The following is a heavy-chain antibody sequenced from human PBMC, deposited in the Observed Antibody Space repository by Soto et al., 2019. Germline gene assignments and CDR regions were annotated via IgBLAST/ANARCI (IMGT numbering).Heavy chain of an antibody. J-gene: IGHJ4*02. CDR1: YSFTSYD. Sequence: YSFTSYDFSWVRQATGQGLEWMGWMNPYSGNTATAQKFQGRVTMTLNTSTSTVYMELGSLISEDTAIYYCAMSPTNMVGPDFWGQGTLVTVSS. D-gene: IGHD2-15*01. V-gene: IGHV1-8*01. CDR2: MNPYSGNT. CDR3: AMSPTNMVGPDF.